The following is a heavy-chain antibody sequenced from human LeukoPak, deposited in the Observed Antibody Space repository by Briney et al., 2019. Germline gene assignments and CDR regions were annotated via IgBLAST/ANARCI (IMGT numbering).Heavy chain of an antibody. V-gene: IGHV1-69*05. CDR2: IIPIFGTA. CDR1: GGTFSSYA. CDR3: ARPCSSTSCSDY. D-gene: IGHD2-2*01. Sequence: SVKVSCKASGGTFSSYAISWVRQAPGQGLEWMGGIIPIFGTANYAQKFQGRVTITTDESTSTAYMELSSLRSEDTAVYYCARPCSSTSCSDYWGQGTLVTVSS. J-gene: IGHJ4*02.